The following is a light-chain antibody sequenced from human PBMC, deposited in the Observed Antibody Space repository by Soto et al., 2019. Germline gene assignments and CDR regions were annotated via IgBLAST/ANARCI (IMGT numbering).Light chain of an antibody. CDR3: QSSDSRLSGSDV. CDR2: GDS. Sequence: QSALTQPPSVSGAPGQRVTSSGTGSSSNIGAGYHVHWYQQLPGAAPKLLIFGDSNRPSGVPDRFSGSKSGTSASLAITGLQADDEADYYCQSSDSRLSGSDVFGTGTKVTVL. J-gene: IGLJ1*01. V-gene: IGLV1-40*01. CDR1: SSNIGAGYH.